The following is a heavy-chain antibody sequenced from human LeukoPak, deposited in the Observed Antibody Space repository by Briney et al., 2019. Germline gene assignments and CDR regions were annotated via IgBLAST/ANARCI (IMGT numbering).Heavy chain of an antibody. CDR3: ARGSGSYDGWFDP. V-gene: IGHV1-2*02. CDR1: GYTFTGYH. J-gene: IGHJ5*02. Sequence: GASVKVSCKASGYTFTGYHMHWVRQAPGQGLEWMGWINPNSGGTNYAQKFQGRVTMTRDTSISTAYVEVNNLITDDTAVYYCARGSGSYDGWFDPWGQGTLVTVSS. D-gene: IGHD3-10*01. CDR2: INPNSGGT.